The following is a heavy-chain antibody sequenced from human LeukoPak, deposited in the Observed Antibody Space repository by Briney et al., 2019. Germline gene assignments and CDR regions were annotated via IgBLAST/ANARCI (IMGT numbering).Heavy chain of an antibody. CDR1: GGSISSGSYY. J-gene: IGHJ3*02. CDR3: ARDPRFYYDSSGYYGDAFDI. Sequence: SETLSLTCTVSGGSISSGSYYWSWIRQPAGKGLEWIGRIYTSGSTNYNPSLKSRVTISVDTSKNQFSLKLSSVTAADTAVYYCARDPRFYYDSSGYYGDAFDIWGQGTMVTVSS. CDR2: IYTSGST. V-gene: IGHV4-61*02. D-gene: IGHD3-22*01.